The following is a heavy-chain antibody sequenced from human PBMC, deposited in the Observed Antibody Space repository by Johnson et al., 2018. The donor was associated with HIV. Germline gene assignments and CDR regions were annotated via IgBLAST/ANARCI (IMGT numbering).Heavy chain of an antibody. Sequence: VQLVESGGGLIQPGGSLRLSCAVSGFTVSSNYMSWVRQAPGKGLEWVSVIYSGGSTYYADSVKGRFTISRDNSKNTLYLQMNSLRAEDTAVYYCARDSFDISGQQHDAFDIWGQGTMVTVSS. D-gene: IGHD3-22*01. CDR2: IYSGGST. CDR1: GFTVSSNY. J-gene: IGHJ3*02. CDR3: ARDSFDISGQQHDAFDI. V-gene: IGHV3-66*03.